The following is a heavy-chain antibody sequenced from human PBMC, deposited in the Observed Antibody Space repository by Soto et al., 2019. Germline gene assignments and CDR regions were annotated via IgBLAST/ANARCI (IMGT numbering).Heavy chain of an antibody. J-gene: IGHJ4*02. CDR3: ARVPGGDKVDY. CDR1: GASISNGYYS. Sequence: QVQLQEPGPRLVEPSHTLSLTCTVSGASISNGYYSWSWIRQSPGTGLEWIGHIHSGGTTYSNPSLNSRLTISVDMSKNQFSLKLSSLTAADAAVYYCARVPGGDKVDYWGQGTLVTVSS. D-gene: IGHD2-21*02. V-gene: IGHV4-30-4*01. CDR2: IHSGGTT.